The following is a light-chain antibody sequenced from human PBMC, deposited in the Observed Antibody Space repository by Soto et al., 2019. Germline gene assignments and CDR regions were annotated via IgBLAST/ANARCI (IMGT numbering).Light chain of an antibody. CDR1: SSDVGAYNY. J-gene: IGLJ3*02. V-gene: IGLV2-8*01. Sequence: QSALTQPPSASGSPGQSVTISCTGTSSDVGAYNYVSWYQQYPGKAPKLMIYEVNKRPSGVPDRFSGSKSGNTASLTVSGLQAEDEADYYCTSYAGSNIGVFGGGTKVTVL. CDR3: TSYAGSNIGV. CDR2: EVN.